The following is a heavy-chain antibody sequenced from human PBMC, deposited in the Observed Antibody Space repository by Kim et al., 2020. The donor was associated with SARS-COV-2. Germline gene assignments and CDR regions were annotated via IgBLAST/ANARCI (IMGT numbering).Heavy chain of an antibody. V-gene: IGHV3-33*01. CDR3: ARGMTMRGLVYVVDY. J-gene: IGHJ4*02. CDR1: GFTFSNYG. Sequence: GGSLRLSCAASGFTFSNYGMHWVRQAPGKGLEWVAVIWYDGSNKYYTDSVKGRFTISRDNSKNTLYLQMNSLRAEDTAVYYCARGMTMRGLVYVVDYWGQGTLVTVSS. D-gene: IGHD2-8*01. CDR2: IWYDGSNK.